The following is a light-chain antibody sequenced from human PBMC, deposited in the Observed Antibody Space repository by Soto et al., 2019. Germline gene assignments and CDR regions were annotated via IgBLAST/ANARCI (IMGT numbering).Light chain of an antibody. V-gene: IGKV1-39*01. CDR3: QQSYTRPTT. J-gene: IGKJ5*01. CDR2: GAS. CDR1: QSIGKH. Sequence: DIQMTQSPSFLSASVGERVTITCRASQSIGKHLNWYQQKPGKAPKFLIYGASTLQSGVPSRFTGSGSGTDFTLTVNSLQAEDFATYYCQQSYTRPTTFGQGTRLEI.